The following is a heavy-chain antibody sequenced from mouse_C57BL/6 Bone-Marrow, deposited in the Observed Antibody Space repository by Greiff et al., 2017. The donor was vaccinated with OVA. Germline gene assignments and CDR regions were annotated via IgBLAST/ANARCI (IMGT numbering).Heavy chain of an antibody. J-gene: IGHJ1*03. D-gene: IGHD2-3*01. CDR2: ISSGGDYI. CDR3: TRDGYPVLRYFDV. V-gene: IGHV5-9-1*02. CDR1: GFTFSSYA. Sequence: EVQLVESGEGLVKPGGSLKLSCAASGFTFSSYAMSWVRQTPEKRLEWVAYISSGGDYIYYADTVKGRFTISRDTARNTLYLKMSSLKSEDTAMYYCTRDGYPVLRYFDVWGTGTTVTVSS.